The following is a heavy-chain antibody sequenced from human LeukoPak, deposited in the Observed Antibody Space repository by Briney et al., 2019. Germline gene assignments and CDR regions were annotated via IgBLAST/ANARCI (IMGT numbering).Heavy chain of an antibody. D-gene: IGHD6-6*01. J-gene: IGHJ4*02. CDR3: ARKWYSSSSHYFDY. Sequence: PGGSLRLSCAASGFTFSSYSMNWVRQAPGKGLEWVSYISSSSSYIYYADSVKGRFTISRDNAKNSLYLQMNSLRAEDTAVYYCARKWYSSSSHYFDYWGQGTLVTVSS. CDR2: ISSSSSYI. V-gene: IGHV3-21*01. CDR1: GFTFSSYS.